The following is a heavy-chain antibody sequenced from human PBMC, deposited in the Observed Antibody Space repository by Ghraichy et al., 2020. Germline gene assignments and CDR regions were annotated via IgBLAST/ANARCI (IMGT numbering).Heavy chain of an antibody. Sequence: SGPTLVKPTQTLTLTCTFSGFSLNTLGTSGMCVSWIRQPPGKALEWLARIDWDDDKYYSTSLKTRLTISKDTSENQVVLTMTNVDPVDTATYYCARKVGGSSAWHSFDYWGQGILVTVSS. CDR2: IDWDDDK. V-gene: IGHV2-70*11. CDR1: GFSLNTLGTSGMC. CDR3: ARKVGGSSAWHSFDY. D-gene: IGHD6-19*01. J-gene: IGHJ4*02.